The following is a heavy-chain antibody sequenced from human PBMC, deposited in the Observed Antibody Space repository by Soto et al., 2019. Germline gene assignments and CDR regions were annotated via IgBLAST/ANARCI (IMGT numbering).Heavy chain of an antibody. V-gene: IGHV4-39*01. CDR3: ARLPSRHLVDY. CDR2: MFYGVST. D-gene: IGHD3-3*02. CDR1: GSSINTSGYH. J-gene: IGHJ4*02. Sequence: PSETLSLTCTVSGSSINTSGYHWGWIRQPPGKGLEWIGSMFYGVSTYYNPSLKSRVTVSVDTSKNQFSLNLRSVTAADTAVYYCARLPSRHLVDYWGKGTLGTVSS.